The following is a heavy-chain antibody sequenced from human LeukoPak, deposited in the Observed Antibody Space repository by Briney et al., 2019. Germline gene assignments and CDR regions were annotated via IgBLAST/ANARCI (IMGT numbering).Heavy chain of an antibody. CDR3: ARVAEVGYWYFDL. CDR2: ISTSGST. CDR1: GGSISNYY. D-gene: IGHD6-19*01. J-gene: IGHJ2*01. V-gene: IGHV4-4*07. Sequence: PSETLSLTCTLSGGSISNYYWSWIRQPAEKGVEWIGLISTSGSTKSNPSLKSRVTMSVDTSKNQFSLKLSSVTAADTALYYCARVAEVGYWYFDLWGRGTLVTVSS.